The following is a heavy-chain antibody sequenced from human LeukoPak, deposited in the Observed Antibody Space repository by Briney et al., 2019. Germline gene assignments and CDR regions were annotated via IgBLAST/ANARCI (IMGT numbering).Heavy chain of an antibody. CDR2: MNPNSGNT. Sequence: ASVKVSCKASGHTFTSYDINWVRQATGQGLEWMGWMNPNSGNTGYAQKFQGRVTMTRNTSISTAYMELSSLRSEDTAVYYCAREYSSSNYYYYMDVWGKGTTVTVSS. CDR1: GHTFTSYD. CDR3: AREYSSSNYYYYMDV. J-gene: IGHJ6*03. V-gene: IGHV1-8*01. D-gene: IGHD6-6*01.